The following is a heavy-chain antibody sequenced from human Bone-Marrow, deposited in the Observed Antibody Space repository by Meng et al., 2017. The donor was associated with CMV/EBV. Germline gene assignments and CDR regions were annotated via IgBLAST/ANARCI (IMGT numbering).Heavy chain of an antibody. CDR2: ISAYNGNT. J-gene: IGHJ6*02. CDR3: AREGTADSDGLDGPYYYYGMGV. D-gene: IGHD5-18*01. CDR1: GYTFTSYG. Sequence: ASVKVPCKVSGYTFTSYGISWVRQAPGQGLEWMGWISAYNGNTNYAQKLQGRVTMTTDTSTSTAYMELRSLRSDDTAVYYGAREGTADSDGLDGPYYYYGMGVWGQGTTVTVSS. V-gene: IGHV1-18*01.